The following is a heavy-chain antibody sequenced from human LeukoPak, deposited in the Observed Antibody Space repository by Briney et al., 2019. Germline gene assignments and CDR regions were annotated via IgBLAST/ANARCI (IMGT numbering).Heavy chain of an antibody. V-gene: IGHV3-23*01. CDR2: IPTSGGIT. Sequence: GGSLRLSCADSGLSFSTYGMSWVREARGKGLEACSGIPTSGGITHYADSGKGRFTISRDNSKNTLYLQMHSLRAEDTAVYYCAKGTRGAAGPDRGIHWGQGTLVTVSS. CDR1: GLSFSTYG. J-gene: IGHJ4*02. D-gene: IGHD6-13*01. CDR3: AKGTRGAAGPDRGIH.